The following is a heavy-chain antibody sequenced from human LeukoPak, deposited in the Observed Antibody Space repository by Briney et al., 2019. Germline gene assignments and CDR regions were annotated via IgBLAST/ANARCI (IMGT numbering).Heavy chain of an antibody. CDR3: ASLPWLVRWVYY. V-gene: IGHV3-21*01. D-gene: IGHD6-19*01. Sequence: GGSLRLSCVASGFTFSSYSMNWARQAPGKGLEWVSSISSSSSYIYYADSVKGRFTISRDNAKNSLYLQMNSLSAEDTAVYYCASLPWLVRWVYYWGQGTLVTVSS. CDR1: GFTFSSYS. CDR2: ISSSSSYI. J-gene: IGHJ4*02.